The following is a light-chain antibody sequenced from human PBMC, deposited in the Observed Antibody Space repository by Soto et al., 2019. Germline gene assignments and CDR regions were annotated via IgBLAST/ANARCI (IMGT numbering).Light chain of an antibody. J-gene: IGKJ2*01. CDR3: QQYYSSPYT. V-gene: IGKV4-1*01. Sequence: DIVMTQSPDSLAVSLGERATINCKSSQSVLYNSNNKNYLAWYQQKPGQPPRLLIYWASTRESGVPDRFSGSGSKTDFTLTISSLQAEDVAVYYCQQYYSSPYTFAQGTNLEIK. CDR1: QSVLYNSNNKNY. CDR2: WAS.